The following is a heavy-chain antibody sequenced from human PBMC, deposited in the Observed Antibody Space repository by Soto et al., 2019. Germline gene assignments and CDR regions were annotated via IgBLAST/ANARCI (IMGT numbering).Heavy chain of an antibody. CDR1: GGSVSSGSYY. CDR3: SRKGESEYLNCVGP. V-gene: IGHV4-61*01. CDR2: IYYSGST. D-gene: IGHD1-1*01. Sequence: SETLSLTCTVSGGSVSSGSYYWSWIRQPPGKGLEWIGYIYYSGSTNYNPSLKSRVTISVDTSKNQFSLKLSSVTAAATAVYYCSRKGESEYLNCVGPWGQGTLVTVS. J-gene: IGHJ5*02.